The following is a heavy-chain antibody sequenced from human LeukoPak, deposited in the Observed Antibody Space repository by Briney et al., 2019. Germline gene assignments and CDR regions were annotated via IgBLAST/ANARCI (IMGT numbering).Heavy chain of an antibody. Sequence: SETLSLTCTVSGGSISSYYWNWIRQPPGKGLEWIGYIYYSGSTNYNPSLKSRVTISVDTSKNQFSLKVRSVTAADTAMYYCARWLVAGGFDPWGQGARVTVSS. CDR3: ARWLVAGGFDP. CDR2: IYYSGST. D-gene: IGHD6-19*01. J-gene: IGHJ5*02. CDR1: GGSISSYY. V-gene: IGHV4-59*08.